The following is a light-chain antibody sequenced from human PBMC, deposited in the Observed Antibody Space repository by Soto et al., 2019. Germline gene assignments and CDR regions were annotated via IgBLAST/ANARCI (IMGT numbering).Light chain of an antibody. CDR2: AAF. Sequence: DIQMTQSPSSLSASVGDRVTITCRASQSISSYLNWYQQKPGKAPKLLIKAAFSLQSGVPSRFSGSGSGTDFTRSISSLQPEDFAIYYCQQGDGTPLTFGGGTKVEIK. V-gene: IGKV1-39*01. J-gene: IGKJ4*01. CDR1: QSISSY. CDR3: QQGDGTPLT.